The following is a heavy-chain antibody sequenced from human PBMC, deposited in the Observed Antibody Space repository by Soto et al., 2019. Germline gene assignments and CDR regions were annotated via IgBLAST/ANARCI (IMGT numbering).Heavy chain of an antibody. CDR2: IYYTGTT. CDR3: ARVGGYYGDYPNFDY. J-gene: IGHJ4*02. Sequence: LSATLSLTCIVSGDSMSSFYFTWIRQPPGKGLEWIGNIYYTGTTNYNPSRKNRVTMSVDTPKNQFSLILRSVTAADTAVYYCARVGGYYGDYPNFDYWGPGTLVTVSS. D-gene: IGHD4-17*01. CDR1: GDSMSSFY. V-gene: IGHV4-59*13.